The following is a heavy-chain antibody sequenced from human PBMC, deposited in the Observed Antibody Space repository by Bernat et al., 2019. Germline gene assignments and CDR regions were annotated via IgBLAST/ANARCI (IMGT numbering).Heavy chain of an antibody. CDR3: ARRGGYYGSGSYYERDY. D-gene: IGHD3-10*01. J-gene: IGHJ4*02. Sequence: QGQLQESGPGLVKPSETLSLTCTVSGGSISNKYWSWIRQPPGKGLEWIGYIYDRGSTNYNPSLKSRVTISVDTSKNQFSLKLSSVTAADTAVYYCARRGGYYGSGSYYERDYWGQGTLVTVSS. CDR2: IYDRGST. V-gene: IGHV4-59*08. CDR1: GGSISNKY.